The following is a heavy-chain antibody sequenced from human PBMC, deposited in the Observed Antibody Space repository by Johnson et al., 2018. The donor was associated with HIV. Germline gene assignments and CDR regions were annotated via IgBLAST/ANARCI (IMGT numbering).Heavy chain of an antibody. D-gene: IGHD4-23*01. CDR1: GFTFSNYA. CDR3: ARISVFYGANFNPFEM. Sequence: QLVESGGGLVQPGGSLRVSCATSGFTFSNYAMNWVRQAPGKGLEWVSAISGGGGGSTHYADSVKGRFTISKDNSKNMVYLQMNSLRAEDTAVYHCARISVFYGANFNPFEMWGQGTMVTVSS. V-gene: IGHV3-23*04. J-gene: IGHJ3*02. CDR2: ISGGGGGST.